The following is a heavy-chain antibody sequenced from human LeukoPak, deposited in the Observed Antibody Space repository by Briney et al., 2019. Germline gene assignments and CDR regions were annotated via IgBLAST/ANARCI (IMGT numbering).Heavy chain of an antibody. CDR1: GASMSSYF. D-gene: IGHD4-17*01. CDR3: VRGNGDYLGAPDWYSDL. V-gene: IGHV4-59*01. J-gene: IGHJ2*01. Sequence: SETLSLTCTVSGASMSSYFWTWIRQAPGKGLEWIGNIYYSGDAFYNPSLKSRVTIFVDTSKKQFSLRVKSVTAADTAVYYCVRGNGDYLGAPDWYSDLWGRGTLVRVS. CDR2: IYYSGDA.